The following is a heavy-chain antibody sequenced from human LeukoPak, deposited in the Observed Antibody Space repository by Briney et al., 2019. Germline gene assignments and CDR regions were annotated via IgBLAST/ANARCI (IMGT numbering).Heavy chain of an antibody. CDR2: ISYDGSNK. CDR3: AKGSSSWYALVDY. Sequence: GGSLRLSCAASGFTFSSYGMHWVRQAPGKGLEWVAVISYDGSNKYYADSVKGRFIISRDNSKNTLYLQMNSLRAEGTAVYYCAKGSSSWYALVDYWGQGTLVTVSS. CDR1: GFTFSSYG. D-gene: IGHD6-13*01. J-gene: IGHJ4*02. V-gene: IGHV3-30*18.